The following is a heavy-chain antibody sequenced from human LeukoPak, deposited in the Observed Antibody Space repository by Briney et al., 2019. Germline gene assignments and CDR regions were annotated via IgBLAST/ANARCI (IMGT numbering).Heavy chain of an antibody. Sequence: PGGSLRLSCAASGFTFSDYYMSWIRQAPGKGLEGVSYISSSGSTIYYAGSVKGRFTISRDNAKNSLYLQMNSLRAEDTAVYYCARETYDFWSGYYTGINWFDPWGQGTLVTVSS. CDR1: GFTFSDYY. CDR2: ISSSGSTI. J-gene: IGHJ5*02. CDR3: ARETYDFWSGYYTGINWFDP. V-gene: IGHV3-11*01. D-gene: IGHD3-3*01.